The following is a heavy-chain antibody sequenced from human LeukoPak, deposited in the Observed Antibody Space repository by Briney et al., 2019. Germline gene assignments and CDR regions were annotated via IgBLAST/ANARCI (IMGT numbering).Heavy chain of an antibody. CDR3: ARLGIAARPLYYYYYMDV. V-gene: IGHV4-30-2*01. D-gene: IGHD6-6*01. Sequence: SETLSLTCTVSGGAITSGGYSWNWIRQPPGKGLEWIGEINHSGSTNYNPSLKSRVTISVDTSKNQFSLKLSSVTAADTAVYYCARLGIAARPLYYYYYMDVWGKGTTVTVSS. CDR2: INHSGST. J-gene: IGHJ6*03. CDR1: GGAITSGGYS.